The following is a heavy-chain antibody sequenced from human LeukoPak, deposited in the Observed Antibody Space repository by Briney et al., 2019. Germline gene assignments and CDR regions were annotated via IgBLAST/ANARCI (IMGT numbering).Heavy chain of an antibody. CDR3: ARGSGDAFDI. CDR1: GFTFSSYG. V-gene: IGHV3-33*08. D-gene: IGHD3-10*01. Sequence: GGSLRLSCAASGFTFSSYGMHWVRQAPGKGLEWVAVIWYDGSNKYYGDSVKGRFTISRDNSKNTLYLQMNSLRADDTAVYYCARGSGDAFDIWGQGTMVTVSS. CDR2: IWYDGSNK. J-gene: IGHJ3*02.